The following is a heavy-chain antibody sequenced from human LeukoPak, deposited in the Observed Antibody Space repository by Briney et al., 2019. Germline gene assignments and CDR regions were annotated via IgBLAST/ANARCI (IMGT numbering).Heavy chain of an antibody. CDR1: GFTFSSYW. J-gene: IGHJ4*02. Sequence: PGGSLRLSCAASGFTFSSYWMHWVRQAPGKGLVWVSRIKSDGSLTNYADSVRGRFTISRDDAKNTLYLQMNSLRAEDTVVYYCTREIAVVPAASLGYWGQGTLVTVSS. CDR2: IKSDGSLT. V-gene: IGHV3-74*01. D-gene: IGHD2-2*01. CDR3: TREIAVVPAASLGY.